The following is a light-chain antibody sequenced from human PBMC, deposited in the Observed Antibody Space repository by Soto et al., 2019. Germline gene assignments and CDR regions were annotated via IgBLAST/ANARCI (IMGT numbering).Light chain of an antibody. V-gene: IGKV1-39*01. Sequence: DIKMTQSPASLWPYFDTRVIITCRASQSISNHLNWYQQKPGKAPKLLIFAASSLQSGVPSRFSGSRSGPDFTLTISSLQPDDFVTYYCQQDNEYWWTFGQGSKVDIK. CDR1: QSISNH. CDR3: QQDNEYWWT. J-gene: IGKJ1*01. CDR2: AAS.